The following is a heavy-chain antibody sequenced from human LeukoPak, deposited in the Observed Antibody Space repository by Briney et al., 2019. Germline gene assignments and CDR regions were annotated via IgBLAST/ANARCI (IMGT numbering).Heavy chain of an antibody. D-gene: IGHD3-9*01. CDR2: IYTSGST. V-gene: IGHV4-61*02. J-gene: IGHJ4*02. CDR1: GGSISSGSYY. Sequence: SQTLSLTCTVSGGSISSGSYYWSWIRQPAGKGLEWIGRIYTSGSTNYNPSLKSRVTISVDTSKNQFSLKLSSVTAADTAVYYCARGAGYYDILTGYHQFDYWGQGTLVTVSP. CDR3: ARGAGYYDILTGYHQFDY.